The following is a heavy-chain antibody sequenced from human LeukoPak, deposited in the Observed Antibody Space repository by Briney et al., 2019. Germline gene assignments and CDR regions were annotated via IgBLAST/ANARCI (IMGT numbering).Heavy chain of an antibody. CDR1: GGTFSSYA. Sequence: ASVKVSCKASGGTFSSYAISWVRQAPGQGLEWMGGIIPIFGTANYAQKFQGRVTITADESTSTAYMELSSLRFEDTAVYYCARDSSSSGWYGRRYYFDYWGQGTLVTVSS. D-gene: IGHD6-19*01. V-gene: IGHV1-69*13. CDR3: ARDSSSSGWYGRRYYFDY. CDR2: IIPIFGTA. J-gene: IGHJ4*02.